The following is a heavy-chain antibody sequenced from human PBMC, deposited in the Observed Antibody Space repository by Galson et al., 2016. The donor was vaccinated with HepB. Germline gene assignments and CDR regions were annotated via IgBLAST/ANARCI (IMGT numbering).Heavy chain of an antibody. V-gene: IGHV3-7*03. D-gene: IGHD6-19*01. CDR3: VRDRGWYRFDS. Sequence: SLRLSCAASGFPFSGDWMTWVRQAPGKGLEWLAMINLDGSDKYYVDSVKGRFTISRDNAKNSLFLQMNSLRVEDTAVYYCVRDRGWYRFDSWGQGTLVIVSS. J-gene: IGHJ5*01. CDR2: INLDGSDK. CDR1: GFPFSGDW.